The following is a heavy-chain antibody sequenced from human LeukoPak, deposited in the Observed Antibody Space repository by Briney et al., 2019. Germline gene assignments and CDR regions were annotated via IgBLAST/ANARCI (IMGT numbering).Heavy chain of an antibody. CDR1: GGSIISNNW. D-gene: IGHD3-10*01. Sequence: SETLSLTCVVSGGSIISNNWWSWVRQPPGKGLEWIGEIYHSGNTDYNPSLKSRVTISVDKSNNQFSLKLTSVTAADTAVYYCAKTAWFGHPDWFDPWGQGTLVTVSS. J-gene: IGHJ5*02. V-gene: IGHV4-4*02. CDR3: AKTAWFGHPDWFDP. CDR2: IYHSGNT.